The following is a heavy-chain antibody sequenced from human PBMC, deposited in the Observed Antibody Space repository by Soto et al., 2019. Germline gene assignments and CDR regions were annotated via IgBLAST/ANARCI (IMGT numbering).Heavy chain of an antibody. Sequence: QVQLVQSGAEVKKPGASVKVACKASGCTFTTYGITWVRQAPGQGLEWMGWISAYSGNTNYAQKLQGRPTVTTDTSTNTAYMDLRSLRSDDTAVYYCARVVKAGDYGDYGRYYFDYWGHGTLVTVSS. D-gene: IGHD4-17*01. CDR1: GCTFTTYG. CDR2: ISAYSGNT. V-gene: IGHV1-18*04. CDR3: ARVVKAGDYGDYGRYYFDY. J-gene: IGHJ4*01.